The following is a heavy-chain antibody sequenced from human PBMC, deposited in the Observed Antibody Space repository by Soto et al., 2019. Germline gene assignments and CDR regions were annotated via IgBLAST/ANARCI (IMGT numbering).Heavy chain of an antibody. D-gene: IGHD5-12*01. J-gene: IGHJ4*02. V-gene: IGHV3-23*01. CDR3: AKDDIQVATIELPLGIDY. CDR1: GFTFSSYA. CDR2: ISGSGGST. Sequence: GGSLRLSCAASGFTFSSYAMSWVRQAPGKGLEWVSAISGSGGSTYYADSVKGRFTIPRDNSKNTLYLQMNSLRAEDTAVYYCAKDDIQVATIELPLGIDYWGQGTLVTVSS.